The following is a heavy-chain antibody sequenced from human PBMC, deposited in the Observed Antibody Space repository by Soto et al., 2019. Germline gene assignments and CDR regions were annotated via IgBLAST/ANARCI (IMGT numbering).Heavy chain of an antibody. Sequence: SETLSLTCTVSGGSISSGGYYWSWIRQHPGKGLEWIGYIYYSGSTYYNPSLKSRFTISVDTSKNQFSLKLSSVTAADTAVYYCALSSGYYFNWFDPWGQGTLVTVSS. V-gene: IGHV4-31*03. CDR2: IYYSGST. J-gene: IGHJ5*02. D-gene: IGHD3-22*01. CDR1: GGSISSGGYY. CDR3: ALSSGYYFNWFDP.